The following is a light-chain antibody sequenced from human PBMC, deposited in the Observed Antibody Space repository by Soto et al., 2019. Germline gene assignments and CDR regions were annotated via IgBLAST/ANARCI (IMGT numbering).Light chain of an antibody. CDR2: EGS. V-gene: IGLV2-23*03. CDR3: CSYAGSSNV. J-gene: IGLJ1*01. Sequence: QSALTQPASVSGSPGQSITISCTGNSSDVGSYNLVSWYQQHPGKAPKLMIYEGSKRPSGVSNRFSGSKSGNTASLTISGLQAEDEADYYCCSYAGSSNVFGTGTKLTVL. CDR1: SSDVGSYNL.